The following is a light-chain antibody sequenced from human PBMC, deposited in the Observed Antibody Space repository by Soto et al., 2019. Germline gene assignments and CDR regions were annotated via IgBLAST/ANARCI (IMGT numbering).Light chain of an antibody. CDR3: SSFTSTNTPVV. CDR1: SSDVGRYNY. V-gene: IGLV2-14*01. J-gene: IGLJ2*01. Sequence: QSALTQPASVSGSPGQSITISCTGTSSDVGRYNYIYWYQQHPGKAPKLIIYDVSDRPSGIVNRFSESKSGNAASLTISGLQAEDEADYYCSSFTSTNTPVVFGGGTKLTVL. CDR2: DVS.